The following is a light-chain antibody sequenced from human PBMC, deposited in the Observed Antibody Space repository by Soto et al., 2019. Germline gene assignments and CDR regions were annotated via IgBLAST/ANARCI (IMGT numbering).Light chain of an antibody. J-gene: IGKJ3*01. V-gene: IGKV3-20*01. CDR1: QSVSSSY. Sequence: EIVLTQSPGTLSLSPGARATLSCRASQSVSSSYLAWYQQKPGQAPRLLIYGASNRATGIPARFSGSGSGTDFTLTISNLEPEDFALYYCQQYNNWPSFGPGAKVDIK. CDR2: GAS. CDR3: QQYNNWPS.